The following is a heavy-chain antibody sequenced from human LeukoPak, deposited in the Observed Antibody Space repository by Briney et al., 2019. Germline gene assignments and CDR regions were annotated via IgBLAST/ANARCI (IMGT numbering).Heavy chain of an antibody. CDR1: GGSISSYY. Sequence: SETLSLTCTVSGGSISSYYWCWIRQPPGKGLEWIGSIYYSGSTYYNPSLKSRVTISVDTSKNQFSLKLSSVTAADTAVYYCARQQDGSYYFDYWGQGTLVTVSS. CDR3: ARQQDGSYYFDY. V-gene: IGHV4-39*01. J-gene: IGHJ4*02. CDR2: IYYSGST. D-gene: IGHD2-15*01.